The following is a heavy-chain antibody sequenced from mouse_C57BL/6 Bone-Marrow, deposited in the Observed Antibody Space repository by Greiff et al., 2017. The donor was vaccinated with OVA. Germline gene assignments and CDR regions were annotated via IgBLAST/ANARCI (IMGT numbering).Heavy chain of an antibody. J-gene: IGHJ4*01. D-gene: IGHD1-1*01. CDR3: ARATYYYGSSPYAMDY. V-gene: IGHV1-72*01. Sequence: VQLQQPGAELVKPGASVTLSCKASGFTFTSYWMHWVKQRPGRGLEWIGRIDPNRGGTKYNEKFKSQATMTVDKPSSPAYMQLSSLTSEDSAVYYFARATYYYGSSPYAMDYWGQGTSVTVSS. CDR1: GFTFTSYW. CDR2: IDPNRGGT.